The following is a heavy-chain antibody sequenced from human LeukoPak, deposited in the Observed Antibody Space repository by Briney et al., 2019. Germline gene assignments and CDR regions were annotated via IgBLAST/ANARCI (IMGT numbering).Heavy chain of an antibody. Sequence: GGSLRLSCAASGFTFSDYYMSWIRQAPGKGLEWVSYISSSGSTIYYADSVKGRFTISRDNAKNSLYLQMNSLKTEDTAVYYCTRDAKGYSSSSGGKYYYYYYMDVWGKGTTVTVSS. CDR1: GFTFSDYY. V-gene: IGHV3-11*01. J-gene: IGHJ6*03. D-gene: IGHD6-6*01. CDR2: ISSSGSTI. CDR3: TRDAKGYSSSSGGKYYYYYYMDV.